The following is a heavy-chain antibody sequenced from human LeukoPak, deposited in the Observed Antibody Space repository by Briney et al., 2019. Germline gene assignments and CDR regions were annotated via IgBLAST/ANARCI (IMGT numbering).Heavy chain of an antibody. CDR3: ASIVGATHLAFDY. CDR1: GGSISSSSYY. Sequence: SETLSLTCTVSGGSISSSSYYWGGIRQPPGKGLEWVGSIYYSGSTYYNPSLKSRVTISVDTSKNQFSLKLSSVTAADTAVYYCASIVGATHLAFDYWGQGTLVTVSS. J-gene: IGHJ4*02. V-gene: IGHV4-39*01. D-gene: IGHD1-26*01. CDR2: IYYSGST.